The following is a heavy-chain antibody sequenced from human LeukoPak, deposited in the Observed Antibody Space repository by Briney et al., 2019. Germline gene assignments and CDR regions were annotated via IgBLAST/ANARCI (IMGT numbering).Heavy chain of an antibody. CDR3: TTRRPDAFDI. V-gene: IGHV3-73*01. CDR2: IRSKANSYAT. CDR1: GFTFSSYW. Sequence: GSLRLSCAASGFTFSSYWMSWVRQASGKGLEWVGRIRSKANSYATAYAASVKGRFTISRDDSKNTAYLQMNSLKTEDTAVYYCTTRRPDAFDIWGQGTMVTVSS. J-gene: IGHJ3*02.